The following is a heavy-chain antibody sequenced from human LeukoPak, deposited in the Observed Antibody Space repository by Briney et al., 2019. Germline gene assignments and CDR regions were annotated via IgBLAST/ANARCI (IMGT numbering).Heavy chain of an antibody. D-gene: IGHD6-13*01. J-gene: IGHJ4*01. Sequence: GGSLRLSCTASGFTFGDYAMSWFRQAPGKGLEWVGFIRSKNFGGTADYAASVQGRFTISRDDSKRIAYLQMDILKTEDTAVYYCTRIAAGGKHFDYWGHGALVTVSS. V-gene: IGHV3-49*03. CDR1: GFTFGDYA. CDR2: IRSKNFGGTA. CDR3: TRIAAGGKHFDY.